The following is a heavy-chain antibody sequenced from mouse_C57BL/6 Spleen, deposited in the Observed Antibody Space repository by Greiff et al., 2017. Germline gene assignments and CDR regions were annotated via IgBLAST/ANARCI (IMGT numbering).Heavy chain of an antibody. V-gene: IGHV1-26*01. CDR1: GYTFTDYY. J-gene: IGHJ4*01. CDR3: ARPPGYGSSYEAMDY. Sequence: EVKLQESGPELVKPGASVKISCKASGYTFTDYYMNWVKQSHGKSLEWIGDINPNNGGTSYNQKFKGKATLTVDKSSSTAYMELRSLTSEDSADFYCARPPGYGSSYEAMDYWGQGTSVTVSS. D-gene: IGHD1-1*01. CDR2: INPNNGGT.